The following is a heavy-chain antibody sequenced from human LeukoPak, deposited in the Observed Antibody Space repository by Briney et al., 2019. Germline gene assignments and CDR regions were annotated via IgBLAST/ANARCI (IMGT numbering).Heavy chain of an antibody. CDR1: GASMSSYY. V-gene: IGHV4-59*01. Sequence: PSETLSLTCTVSGASMSSYYWTWIRQPPGKGLEWIGYIYSSGSTNSNPSLRSRVTISVDTSKNQFSLNLSSVTAADTAVYYCARGGEAGLADWGQGTLVTVSS. D-gene: IGHD4-17*01. CDR2: IYSSGST. CDR3: ARGGEAGLAD. J-gene: IGHJ4*02.